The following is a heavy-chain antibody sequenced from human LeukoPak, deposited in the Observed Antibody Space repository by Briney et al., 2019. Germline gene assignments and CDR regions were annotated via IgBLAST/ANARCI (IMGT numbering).Heavy chain of an antibody. V-gene: IGHV3-23*01. CDR1: GFTFSSYA. D-gene: IGHD1-26*01. Sequence: GGSLRLSCAASGFTFSSYAMSWVRQAPGKGLEWVSAISGSGGSTYYADSVKGRFTISRDNSKNTLYLQMNSLRAEDTAVYYCAKASRALVNYYYGMDVWGQGTTVTVSS. J-gene: IGHJ6*02. CDR3: AKASRALVNYYYGMDV. CDR2: ISGSGGST.